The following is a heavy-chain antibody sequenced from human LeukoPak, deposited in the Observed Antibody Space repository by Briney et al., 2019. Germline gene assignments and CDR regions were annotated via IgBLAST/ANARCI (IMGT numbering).Heavy chain of an antibody. Sequence: PGGSLRLSCVGSGFTSIAYALTWARQAPGKGLEWVSGISGGGVTTYYADSVKGRFTISRDNSKNTLYLQMNSLRAEDTAVYYCASRNYYDSSGYYYYYFDYWGQGILVTVSS. CDR2: ISGGGVTT. CDR1: GFTSIAYA. D-gene: IGHD3-22*01. J-gene: IGHJ4*02. V-gene: IGHV3-23*01. CDR3: ASRNYYDSSGYYYYYFDY.